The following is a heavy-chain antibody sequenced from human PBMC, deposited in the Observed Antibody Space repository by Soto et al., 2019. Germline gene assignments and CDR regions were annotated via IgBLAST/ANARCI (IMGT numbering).Heavy chain of an antibody. J-gene: IGHJ4*02. CDR3: ARREGGYYPGVYYFDY. D-gene: IGHD1-26*01. Sequence: SETLSLTCTVSGGSISSSSYYWGWIRQPPGKGLEWIGSIYYSGSTYYNPSLKSRVTISVDTSKNQFSLKLSSVTAADTAVYYCARREGGYYPGVYYFDYWGQGTLVTVSS. V-gene: IGHV4-39*01. CDR2: IYYSGST. CDR1: GGSISSSSYY.